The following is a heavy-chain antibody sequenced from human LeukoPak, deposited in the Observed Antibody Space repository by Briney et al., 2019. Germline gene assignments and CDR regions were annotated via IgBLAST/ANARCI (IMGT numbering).Heavy chain of an antibody. D-gene: IGHD6-19*01. CDR1: GFTFGSYA. J-gene: IGHJ4*02. Sequence: GGSLRLSCAASGFTFGSYAMHWVRQAPGKGLEWVAVISYDGSNKYYADSVKGRFTISRDNSKNTLYLQMNSLRAEDTAVYYCAREFRYSSGWYGGFDYWGQGTLVTVSS. CDR3: AREFRYSSGWYGGFDY. V-gene: IGHV3-30-3*01. CDR2: ISYDGSNK.